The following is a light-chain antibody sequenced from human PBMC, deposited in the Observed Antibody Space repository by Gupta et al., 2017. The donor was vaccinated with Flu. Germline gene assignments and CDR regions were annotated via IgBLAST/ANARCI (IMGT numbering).Light chain of an antibody. J-gene: IGKJ4*02. V-gene: IGKV1-5*03. CDR3: QQYGEFSKLA. Sequence: MTRSLPLLSASVEDSVTISCRASGRITSWLAWYQQKPGIAPKLLIYKASILESGVPSRFSGSGSGRNFSLTISSLQPEDFATYYCQQYGEFSKLAFGGGTKVEVK. CDR2: KAS. CDR1: GRITSW.